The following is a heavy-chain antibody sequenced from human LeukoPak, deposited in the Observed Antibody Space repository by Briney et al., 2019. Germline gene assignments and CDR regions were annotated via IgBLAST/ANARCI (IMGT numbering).Heavy chain of an antibody. J-gene: IGHJ6*04. CDR1: GGTFSSYA. CDR2: IIPIFGTA. D-gene: IGHD2/OR15-2a*01. Sequence: SVKVSCKASGGTFSSYAISWVRQAPGQGLEWMGGIIPIFGTANYAQKFQGRVTITVDESTSTAYMELSSLRSEDTAVYYCARDNRPYYYYYGMDVWGKGTTVTVSS. CDR3: ARDNRPYYYYYGMDV. V-gene: IGHV1-69*01.